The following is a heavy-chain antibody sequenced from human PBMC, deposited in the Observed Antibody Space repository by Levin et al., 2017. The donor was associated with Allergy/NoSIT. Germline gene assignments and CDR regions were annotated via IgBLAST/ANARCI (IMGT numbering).Heavy chain of an antibody. J-gene: IGHJ4*02. Sequence: GASVKVSCKASGYTFTGYYMHWVRQAPGQGLEWMGWINPNSGGTNYAQKFQGRVTMTRDTSISTAYMELSRLRSDDTAVYYCARSYYDFWSGLNYFDYWGQGTLVTVSS. CDR2: INPNSGGT. CDR3: ARSYYDFWSGLNYFDY. CDR1: GYTFTGYY. D-gene: IGHD3-3*01. V-gene: IGHV1-2*02.